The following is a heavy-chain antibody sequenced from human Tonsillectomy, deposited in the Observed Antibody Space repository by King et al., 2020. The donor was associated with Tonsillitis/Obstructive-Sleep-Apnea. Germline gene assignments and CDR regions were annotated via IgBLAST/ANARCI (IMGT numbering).Heavy chain of an antibody. CDR3: ASDTPPPIRSYRYGMDV. Sequence: VQLQESGPGLVKPSETLSLTCTVSGGSISSYYWSWIRQPPGKGLEWIGYIYYSGSTNYNPSLKSRVTISVDTSKNQFSLKLSSVTAADTAGYYCASDTPPPIRSYRYGMDVWGQGTTVTVSS. J-gene: IGHJ6*02. V-gene: IGHV4-59*01. CDR1: GGSISSYY. CDR2: IYYSGST. D-gene: IGHD3-16*02.